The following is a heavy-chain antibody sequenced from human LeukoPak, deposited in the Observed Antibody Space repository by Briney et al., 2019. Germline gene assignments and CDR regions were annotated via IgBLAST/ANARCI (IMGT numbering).Heavy chain of an antibody. D-gene: IGHD1-26*01. J-gene: IGHJ5*02. CDR2: ISYDGSNK. Sequence: GGSLRLSCAASGFTFSSYGMHWVRQAPGKGLEWVAVISYDGSNKYYADSVKGRFTISRDNSKNSLYLQMNSLRAEDTAVYYCARDFIVGTNNWFDPWGQGTLVTVSS. CDR1: GFTFSSYG. CDR3: ARDFIVGTNNWFDP. V-gene: IGHV3-30*03.